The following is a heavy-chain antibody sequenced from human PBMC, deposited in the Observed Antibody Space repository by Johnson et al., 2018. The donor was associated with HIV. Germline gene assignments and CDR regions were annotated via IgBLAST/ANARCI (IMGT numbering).Heavy chain of an antibody. V-gene: IGHV3-23*04. D-gene: IGHD1-26*01. Sequence: MLLVESGGGLVQPGGSLRLSCAASGFTFSNYAMNWVRQAPGKGLEWVSSIGYSASDTYYADSVKGRFTISSDISKNTLYLQMNSLRGEDTALYYCARVVAFGWELNDAFDIWGQGTMVTVSS. CDR1: GFTFSNYA. J-gene: IGHJ3*02. CDR2: IGYSASDT. CDR3: ARVVAFGWELNDAFDI.